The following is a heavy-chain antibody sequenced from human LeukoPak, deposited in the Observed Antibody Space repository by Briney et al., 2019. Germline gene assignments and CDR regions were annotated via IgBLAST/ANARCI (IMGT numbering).Heavy chain of an antibody. CDR2: MNPNSGNT. D-gene: IGHD4-17*01. V-gene: IGHV1-8*03. J-gene: IGHJ3*02. CDR1: GYTFTSYD. Sequence: GASVKVSCKASGYTFTSYDINWVRQATGQGLEWMGWMNPNSGNTGYAQKFQGRVTITRNTSISTAYMELSSLRSEDTAVYYCAILITARTTVTDIWGQGTMVTVSS. CDR3: AILITARTTVTDI.